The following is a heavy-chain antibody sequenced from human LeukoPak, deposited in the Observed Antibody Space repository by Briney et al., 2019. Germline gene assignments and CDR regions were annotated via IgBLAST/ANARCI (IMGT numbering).Heavy chain of an antibody. V-gene: IGHV4-4*07. J-gene: IGHJ3*02. CDR2: IYTSAST. CDR1: GGSISNYY. Sequence: PSETLSLTCSVSGGSISNYYWSWIRQPAGKGLEWIGRIYTSASTNYNPSLKSRVTLSVDASKNQFSLRLRSLTAADTAVYYCARGRYCSATICSGGDAFDIWGQGTVVTVSS. D-gene: IGHD5-24*01. CDR3: ARGRYCSATICSGGDAFDI.